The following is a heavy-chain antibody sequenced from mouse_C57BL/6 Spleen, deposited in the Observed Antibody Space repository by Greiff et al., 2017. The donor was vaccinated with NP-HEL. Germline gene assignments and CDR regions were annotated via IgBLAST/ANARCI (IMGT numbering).Heavy chain of an antibody. J-gene: IGHJ2*01. Sequence: QVQLKQSGPELVKPGASVKISCKASGYAFSSSWMNWVKQRPGKGLEWIGRIYPGDGDTNYNGKFKGKATLTADKSSSTAYMQLSSLTSEDSAVYFCARRGTIYYDYFDYWGQGTTLTVSS. V-gene: IGHV1-82*01. CDR3: ARRGTIYYDYFDY. CDR1: GYAFSSSW. D-gene: IGHD2-4*01. CDR2: IYPGDGDT.